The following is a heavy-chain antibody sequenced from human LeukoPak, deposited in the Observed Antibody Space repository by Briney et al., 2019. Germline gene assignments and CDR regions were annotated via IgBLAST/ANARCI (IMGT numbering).Heavy chain of an antibody. CDR1: GGSISSYY. D-gene: IGHD4-23*01. Sequence: TSETLSLTCTVSGGSISSYYWSWIRQPPGKGLEWIGYIYYSGSTNYNPSLKSRVTISVDTSKNQFSLKLSSVTAADTAVYYCARDETVVTPGWYFDLWGRGTLVTVSS. CDR2: IYYSGST. J-gene: IGHJ2*01. V-gene: IGHV4-59*01. CDR3: ARDETVVTPGWYFDL.